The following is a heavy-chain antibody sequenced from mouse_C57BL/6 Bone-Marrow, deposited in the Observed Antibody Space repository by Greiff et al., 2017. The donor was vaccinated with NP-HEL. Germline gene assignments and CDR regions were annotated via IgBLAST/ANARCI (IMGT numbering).Heavy chain of an antibody. D-gene: IGHD1-1*01. V-gene: IGHV14-3*01. CDR1: GFNIKNTY. CDR3: AGALYGSSYEDYFDY. J-gene: IGHJ2*01. Sequence: VQLQQSVAELVRPGASVKLSCTASGFNIKNTYMHWVKQRPDQGLEWIGRIDPANGNTKYAPKFQGKATITADTSSNTAYLQLSSLTSEDTAIYYCAGALYGSSYEDYFDYWGQGTTLTVSS. CDR2: IDPANGNT.